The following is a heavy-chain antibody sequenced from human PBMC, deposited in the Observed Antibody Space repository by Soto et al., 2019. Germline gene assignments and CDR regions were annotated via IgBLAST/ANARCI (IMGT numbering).Heavy chain of an antibody. CDR1: GFTFSSYG. CDR3: ARDCITGTVRFGYYYYYYMDV. J-gene: IGHJ6*03. V-gene: IGHV3-33*01. CDR2: ICFDGSNK. Sequence: GGSLRLSCAASGFTFSSYGMHWVRQAPGKGLEWVAVICFDGSNKYYADSVKGRFTISRDNSKNTLYLQMNSLRAEDTAVYYCARDCITGTVRFGYYYYYYMDVWGKGTTVTVSS. D-gene: IGHD1-20*01.